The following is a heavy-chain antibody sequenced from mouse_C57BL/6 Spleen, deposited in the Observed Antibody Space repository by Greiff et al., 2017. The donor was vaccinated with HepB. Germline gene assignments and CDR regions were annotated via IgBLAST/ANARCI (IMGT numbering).Heavy chain of an antibody. V-gene: IGHV1-64*01. CDR1: GYTFTSYW. D-gene: IGHD4-1*01. CDR3: ARSRLGRRVYYFDY. Sequence: VQLQQPGAELVKPGASVKLSCKASGYTFTSYWMHWVKQRPGQGLEWIGMIHPNSGSTNYNEKFKSKATLTVDKSSSTAYMQLSSLTSEDSAVYYCARSRLGRRVYYFDYWGQGTTLTVSS. J-gene: IGHJ2*01. CDR2: IHPNSGST.